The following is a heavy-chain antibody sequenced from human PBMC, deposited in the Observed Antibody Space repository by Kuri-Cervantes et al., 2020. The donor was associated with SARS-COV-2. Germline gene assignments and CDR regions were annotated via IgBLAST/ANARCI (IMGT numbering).Heavy chain of an antibody. Sequence: LRLSCTVSGGSISSGSYYWSWIRQPAGKGLEWIGRIYTSGSTNYNPSLKSRVTISVDTSKNQFSLKLSSVTAADTAVYYCARDRWELHDYWGQGTLVTVS. V-gene: IGHV4-61*02. D-gene: IGHD1-26*01. J-gene: IGHJ4*02. CDR2: IYTSGST. CDR1: GGSISSGSYY. CDR3: ARDRWELHDY.